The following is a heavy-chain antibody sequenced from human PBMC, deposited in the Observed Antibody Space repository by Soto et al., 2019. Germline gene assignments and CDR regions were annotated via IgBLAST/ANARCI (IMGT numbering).Heavy chain of an antibody. CDR2: INPSGGST. CDR3: AGIGYCSGGSCYGYGMDV. D-gene: IGHD2-15*01. V-gene: IGHV1-46*01. CDR1: GYTFTSYY. J-gene: IGHJ6*02. Sequence: LVKVSCKASGYTFTSYYMHWVRQAPGQGLEWMGIINPSGGSTSYAQKFQGRVTMTRDTSTSTVYMELSSLRSEDTAVYYCAGIGYCSGGSCYGYGMDVWGQGTTVTVYS.